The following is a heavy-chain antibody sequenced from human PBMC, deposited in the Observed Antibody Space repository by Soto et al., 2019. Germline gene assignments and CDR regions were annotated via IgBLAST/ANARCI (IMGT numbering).Heavy chain of an antibody. D-gene: IGHD3-22*01. Sequence: SVKVSCKASGGTFSSYAISWVRQAPGQGLEWMGGIIPIFGTANYAQKFQGRVTITADESTSTAYMELSSLRSEETAVYYCARVDYYDSSGYYFPLDYWGQGTLVTVSS. CDR2: IIPIFGTA. V-gene: IGHV1-69*13. CDR3: ARVDYYDSSGYYFPLDY. CDR1: GGTFSSYA. J-gene: IGHJ4*02.